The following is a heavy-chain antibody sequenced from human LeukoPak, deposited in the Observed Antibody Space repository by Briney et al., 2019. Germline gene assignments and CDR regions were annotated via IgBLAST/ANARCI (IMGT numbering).Heavy chain of an antibody. Sequence: SETLSLTCTVSGGSISSYYWSWLRQPPGKGLEWLGYIYYSGSTNYNPSLKSRVTISVDTSKNQFSLKLSSVTAADTAVYYCARGRPRSGYYPFDYWGQGTLVTVSS. D-gene: IGHD3-3*01. J-gene: IGHJ4*02. V-gene: IGHV4-59*01. CDR1: GGSISSYY. CDR3: ARGRPRSGYYPFDY. CDR2: IYYSGST.